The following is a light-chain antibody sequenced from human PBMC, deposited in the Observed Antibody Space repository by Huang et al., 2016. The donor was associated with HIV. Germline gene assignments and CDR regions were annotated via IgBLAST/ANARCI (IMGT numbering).Light chain of an antibody. CDR1: QGFSSW. V-gene: IGKV1-12*01. Sequence: DIQMTQSPSSVSASVGDIVTITCRASQGFSSWLARYQQKPGKARQLLIYDASSLQSGVPSRFSGSGFGTDFTLTISSLQPEDFATYYCQQANSFPLTFGQGTRLEIK. CDR2: DAS. CDR3: QQANSFPLT. J-gene: IGKJ5*01.